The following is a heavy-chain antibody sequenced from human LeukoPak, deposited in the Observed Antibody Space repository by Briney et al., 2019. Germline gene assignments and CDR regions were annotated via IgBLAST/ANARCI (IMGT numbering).Heavy chain of an antibody. V-gene: IGHV3-7*03. Sequence: GGSLRLSCAASGFTFSSYWMNWARQAPGKGLEWVASINHNGNVNYYVDSVKGRFTISRDNAKNSLYLQMSNLRAEDTAVYYCARVYYYDSSGYVNWFDPWGQGTLVTVSS. CDR1: GFTFSSYW. CDR3: ARVYYYDSSGYVNWFDP. J-gene: IGHJ5*02. CDR2: INHNGNVN. D-gene: IGHD3-22*01.